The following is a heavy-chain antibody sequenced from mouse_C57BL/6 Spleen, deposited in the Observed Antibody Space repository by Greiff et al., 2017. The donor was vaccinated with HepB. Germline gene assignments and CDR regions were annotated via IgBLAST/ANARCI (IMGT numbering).Heavy chain of an antibody. CDR1: GFTFSDYY. V-gene: IGHV5-16*01. D-gene: IGHD3-1*01. CDR3: ARDRGAMDD. CDR2: INYDGSST. Sequence: EVMLVESEGGLVQPGSSMKLSCTASGFTFSDYYMAWVRQVPEKGLEWVANINYDGSSTYYLDSLKSRFIISRDNAKNILYLQMSSLKSEDTATYYCARDRGAMDDWGQGTSVTVSS. J-gene: IGHJ4*01.